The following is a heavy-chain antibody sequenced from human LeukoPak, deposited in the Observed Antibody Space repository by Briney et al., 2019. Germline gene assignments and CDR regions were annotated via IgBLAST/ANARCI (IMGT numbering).Heavy chain of an antibody. V-gene: IGHV3-7*01. D-gene: IGHD3-22*01. CDR3: ARGTTYNHDRSGRYGMDV. Sequence: GGSLRLSCAASGFTFSSYWMSWVRQAPGKGLEWVANIKQDGSEKYYVDSVKGRFTISRDNAKNSLYLQMNSLRAEDTAVYYCARGTTYNHDRSGRYGMDVWGQGTTVTVSS. CDR2: IKQDGSEK. J-gene: IGHJ6*02. CDR1: GFTFSSYW.